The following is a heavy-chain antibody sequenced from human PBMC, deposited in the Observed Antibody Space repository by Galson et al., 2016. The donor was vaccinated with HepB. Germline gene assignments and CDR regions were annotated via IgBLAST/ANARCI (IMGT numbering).Heavy chain of an antibody. CDR1: GFTFSYYN. D-gene: IGHD2-8*01. Sequence: SLRLSCAASGFTFSYYNMNWVRQAPGKGLEWVSSISGSSGYIYYADSLKGRFTSSRDNAKNSLYLQMDSLGAADTAVYYCARADYSHTTGHPIDYWGQGTLVTVSS. V-gene: IGHV3-21*06. CDR3: ARADYSHTTGHPIDY. J-gene: IGHJ4*02. CDR2: ISGSSGYI.